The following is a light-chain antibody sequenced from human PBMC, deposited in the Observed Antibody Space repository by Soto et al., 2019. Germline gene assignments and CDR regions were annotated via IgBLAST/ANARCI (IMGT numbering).Light chain of an antibody. V-gene: IGKV3-20*01. CDR3: QQYGASLYT. CDR2: GAS. Sequence: EIMLTQSPGTLSLSPGERATLSCRASQSVRSSFLAWYQQKPGQAPRLLMHGASNRATGIPDRFSGSGSGTDFTLTISRLEPEDFAVYFCQQYGASLYTFGQRTKLEIK. CDR1: QSVRSSF. J-gene: IGKJ2*01.